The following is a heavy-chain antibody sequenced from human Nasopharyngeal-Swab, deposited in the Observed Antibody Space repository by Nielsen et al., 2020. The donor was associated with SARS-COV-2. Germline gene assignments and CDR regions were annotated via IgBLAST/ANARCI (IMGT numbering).Heavy chain of an antibody. CDR2: IDTNTGNP. J-gene: IGHJ5*02. CDR3: ARGIPAAENWFDP. Sequence: ASVKVSSKASGYTFSNYVMNWVRQTPGQGLEWMGWIDTNTGNPTYAPGFTGRFVFSLDTSVRTAYLQISSLKAEDTAVYYCARGIPAAENWFDPWGQGTLVTVSS. V-gene: IGHV7-4-1*02. CDR1: GYTFSNYV. D-gene: IGHD2-2*01.